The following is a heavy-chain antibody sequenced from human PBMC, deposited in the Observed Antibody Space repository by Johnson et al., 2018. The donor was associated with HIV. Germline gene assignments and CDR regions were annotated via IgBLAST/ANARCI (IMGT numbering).Heavy chain of an antibody. D-gene: IGHD2-21*01. V-gene: IGHV3-7*05. J-gene: IGHJ3*02. CDR2: INQDGSEK. CDR3: ARDVVSDGDYPPDAFDI. CDR1: GFTFSSYW. Sequence: VQLVESGGGLVQPGGSLGLSCVASGFTFSSYWMTWVRQAPGKGLEWVANINQDGSEKYYVDFVKGRFTISRDNARNSLFLQISSLRVEDTAVYFCARDVVSDGDYPPDAFDIWGQGTMVTVSS.